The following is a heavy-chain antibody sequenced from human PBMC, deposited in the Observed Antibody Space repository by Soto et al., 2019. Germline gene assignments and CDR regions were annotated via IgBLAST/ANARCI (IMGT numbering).Heavy chain of an antibody. Sequence: SETLSLTCTVSGGSISSSSYYWGWIRQPPGKGLEWIGNVYYGGSTYYNLSLKSRVTISVETSKSQFSLKLSSVTAADTAVYYCAGGDYYHSSGYYFYYYTMDVWGKGTTVTVSS. CDR2: VYYGGST. V-gene: IGHV4-39*01. D-gene: IGHD3-22*01. CDR3: AGGDYYHSSGYYFYYYTMDV. J-gene: IGHJ6*04. CDR1: GGSISSSSYY.